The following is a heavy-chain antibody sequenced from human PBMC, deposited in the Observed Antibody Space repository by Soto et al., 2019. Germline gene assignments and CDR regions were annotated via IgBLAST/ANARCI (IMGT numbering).Heavy chain of an antibody. V-gene: IGHV1-18*01. CDR2: ISAYNGNT. Sequence: ASVKVSCKASGYTFTSYGISWVRQAPGQGLEWMGWISAYNGNTNYAQKLQGRVTMTTDTSTSTAYMELRSLRSDDTAVYYCAGVRPGGYYDSSGQHSFDSWGQGTPVTVSS. D-gene: IGHD3-22*01. J-gene: IGHJ5*01. CDR3: AGVRPGGYYDSSGQHSFDS. CDR1: GYTFTSYG.